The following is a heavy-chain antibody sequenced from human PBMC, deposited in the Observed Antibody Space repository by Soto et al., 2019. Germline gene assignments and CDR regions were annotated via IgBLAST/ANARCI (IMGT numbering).Heavy chain of an antibody. CDR2: IVVGSGKS. V-gene: IGHV1-58*01. CDR3: AIDTQVAGRSYYYYGMDV. CDR1: GFAFTNSA. D-gene: IGHD3-10*01. J-gene: IGHJ6*02. Sequence: ASVKVSCKASGFAFTNSAVQWVRQARGQRLEWIGRIVVGSGKSDSAQKFQERVTITRDMSTTTAYMELSCLRYDDTAVYYCAIDTQVAGRSYYYYGMDVWGQGTTVTVSS.